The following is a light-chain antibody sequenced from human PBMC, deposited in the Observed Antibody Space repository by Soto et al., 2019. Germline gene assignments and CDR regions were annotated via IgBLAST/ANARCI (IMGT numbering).Light chain of an antibody. CDR2: GAS. Sequence: EIVMTQSPATLSVSPGERATLSCRASQSVSSNLAWYQQKPGQAPRLLIYGASTRATGIPARFSGSGSGTEFPPTISSLQSEDFAVYYCQQYNNWPSFTFGPGTNVDIK. CDR1: QSVSSN. CDR3: QQYNNWPSFT. J-gene: IGKJ3*01. V-gene: IGKV3-15*01.